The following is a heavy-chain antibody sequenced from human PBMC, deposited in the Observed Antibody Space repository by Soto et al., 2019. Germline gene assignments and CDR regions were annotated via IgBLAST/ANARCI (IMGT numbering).Heavy chain of an antibody. Sequence: EVQLLESGGGLIQPGGSLRLSCAASGVTFTTYAMRWVRQAPGKGLEWVSAISASGDITYYADSVKGRFTISRDSSKNTLYLQMNGSRAEDTAIYYCAKDSPLTPWGSNHWGQGTLVTVSS. J-gene: IGHJ5*02. CDR3: AKDSPLTPWGSNH. CDR1: GVTFTTYA. CDR2: ISASGDIT. D-gene: IGHD3-10*01. V-gene: IGHV3-23*01.